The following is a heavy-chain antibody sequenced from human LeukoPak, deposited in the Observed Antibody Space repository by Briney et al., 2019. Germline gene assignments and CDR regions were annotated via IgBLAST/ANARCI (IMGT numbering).Heavy chain of an antibody. CDR1: GGTLRNFG. J-gene: IGHJ6*03. V-gene: IGHV1-69*13. D-gene: IGHD1-26*01. CDR3: ARWGLGSGSYSYYYYMDV. CDR2: TIPLFNAA. Sequence: SVKVSCKASGGTLRNFGISWVRQAPGQGLEWMGGTIPLFNAANYAHKFQGRINIIADESTSTAYMELSSLRSEDTAVYYCARWGLGSGSYSYYYYMDVWGKGTTVTVSS.